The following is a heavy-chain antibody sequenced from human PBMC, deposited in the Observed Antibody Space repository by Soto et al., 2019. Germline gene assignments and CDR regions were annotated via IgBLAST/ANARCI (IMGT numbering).Heavy chain of an antibody. J-gene: IGHJ5*02. CDR3: ARELEYSRDSNWFDP. Sequence: GASVKVSCKASGGTFSSYTISWVRQAPGQGLEWMGRIIPILGIANYAQKFQGRVTIIADKSTSTAYMELSSLRSEDTAVYYCARELEYSRDSNWFDPWGQGTLVTVSS. V-gene: IGHV1-69*04. CDR2: IIPILGIA. CDR1: GGTFSSYT. D-gene: IGHD6-6*01.